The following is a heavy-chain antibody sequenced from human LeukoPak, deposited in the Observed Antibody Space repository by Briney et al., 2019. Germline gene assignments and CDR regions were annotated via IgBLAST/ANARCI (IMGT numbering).Heavy chain of an antibody. J-gene: IGHJ4*02. D-gene: IGHD6-13*01. V-gene: IGHV3-30*18. Sequence: GGSLRLSCAASGFTFSSYGMHWVRQAPGKGLEWVAVISYDGSNKYYADSVKGRFTISRDNSKNTLYLQMNSLRAEDTAVYYCAKDRGAAAGTTLDYWGQGTLVTVSS. CDR2: ISYDGSNK. CDR1: GFTFSSYG. CDR3: AKDRGAAAGTTLDY.